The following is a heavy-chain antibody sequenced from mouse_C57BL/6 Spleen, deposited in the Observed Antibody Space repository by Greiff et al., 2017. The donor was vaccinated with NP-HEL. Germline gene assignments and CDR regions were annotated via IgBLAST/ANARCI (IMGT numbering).Heavy chain of an antibody. CDR2: IYPGDGDT. Sequence: VQLQQSGPELVKPGASVKISCKASGYAFSSSWMNWVKQRPGKGLEWIGRIYPGDGDTNYNGKFKGKATLTADKSSSTAYMQLSSLTSEDSAVYFCARGGPSTMITYYFDYWGQGTTLTVSS. V-gene: IGHV1-82*01. J-gene: IGHJ2*01. D-gene: IGHD2-4*01. CDR1: GYAFSSSW. CDR3: ARGGPSTMITYYFDY.